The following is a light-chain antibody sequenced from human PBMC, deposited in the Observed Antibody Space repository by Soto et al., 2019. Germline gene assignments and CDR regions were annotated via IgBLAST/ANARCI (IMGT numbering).Light chain of an antibody. J-gene: IGKJ4*01. Sequence: DIQMSQSPSSLSASLGDRVTLTCRASQDISNYLNWYQQKPGKAPQLLIYTASSFHSGVPSRFSPSGSGTDFTPTISSLQPEDFATYFCQQSYSSLLTFGGGTKVDIK. V-gene: IGKV1-39*01. CDR3: QQSYSSLLT. CDR2: TAS. CDR1: QDISNY.